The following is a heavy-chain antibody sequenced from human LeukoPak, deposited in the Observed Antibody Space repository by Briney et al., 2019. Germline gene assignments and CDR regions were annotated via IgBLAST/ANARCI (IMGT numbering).Heavy chain of an antibody. CDR3: ARGLEYSSSWYYYYYYMDV. V-gene: IGHV4-34*01. CDR1: GGSFSGYY. D-gene: IGHD6-13*01. J-gene: IGHJ6*03. CDR2: INHSGST. Sequence: SETLSLTCAVSGGSFSGYYWSWIRQPPGKGLEWIGEINHSGSTNYNPSLKSRVTISVDTSKNQFSLKLSSVTAADTAVYYCARGLEYSSSWYYYYYYMDVWGKGTTVTVSS.